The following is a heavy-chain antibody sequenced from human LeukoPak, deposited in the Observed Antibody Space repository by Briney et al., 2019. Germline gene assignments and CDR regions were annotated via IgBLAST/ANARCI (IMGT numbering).Heavy chain of an antibody. CDR1: GGSISSYY. V-gene: IGHV4-4*07. D-gene: IGHD3-22*01. J-gene: IGHJ4*02. CDR3: ARNFNAMDSSGSAFDY. Sequence: PSETLCLTCTVSGGSISSYYWSWIRQPAGKGLEWIGRIYTSGSTNYNPSLKSRVTMSVDTSKNQFSLKLSSVTAADTAVYYCARNFNAMDSSGSAFDYWGQGTLVTVSS. CDR2: IYTSGST.